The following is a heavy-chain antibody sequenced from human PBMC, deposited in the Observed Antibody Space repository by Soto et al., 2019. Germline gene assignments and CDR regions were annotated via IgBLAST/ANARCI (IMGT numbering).Heavy chain of an antibody. CDR2: ISSSGGSA. CDR1: GFTFSSYG. J-gene: IGHJ4*02. CDR3: ARGATSPSY. V-gene: IGHV3-23*01. Sequence: GGSLRLSCAASGFTFSSYGMSWVRQAPGKGLEWVSAISSSGGSAYYADSVKGRFTISRDNSKNTLYLQMNSLRAEDTAVYYSARGATSPSYWGQGTLVTVSS.